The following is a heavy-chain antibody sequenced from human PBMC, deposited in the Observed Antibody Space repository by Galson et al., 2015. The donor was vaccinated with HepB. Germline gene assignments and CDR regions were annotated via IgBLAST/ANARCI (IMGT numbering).Heavy chain of an antibody. V-gene: IGHV1-2*02. J-gene: IGHJ4*02. D-gene: IGHD2-15*01. CDR1: GYSLSDHN. CDR3: TRGGGRYHVDY. Sequence: SVKVSCKASGYSLSDHNIHWVRQAPGQGLEWMGWISPKYGGTNNAQNFQGRVSMTRDTSISTAYMELNSLGSDDTAVYYCTRGGGRYHVDYWGQGTQVTVSS. CDR2: ISPKYGGT.